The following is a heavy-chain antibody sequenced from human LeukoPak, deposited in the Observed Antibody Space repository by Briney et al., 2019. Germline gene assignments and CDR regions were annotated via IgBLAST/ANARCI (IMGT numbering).Heavy chain of an antibody. CDR2: INTDGSFT. CDR3: ARETKVGGALQY. D-gene: IGHD1-26*01. J-gene: IGHJ4*02. Sequence: GGSLRLSCPASGFTFSDYWMHWVRQAPGKGLVWVSRINTDGSFTRYADSVQGRFTISRDTAKNTLFLQMNSLRAEDTAVYYCARETKVGGALQYWGQGILVTVSS. CDR1: GFTFSDYW. V-gene: IGHV3-74*01.